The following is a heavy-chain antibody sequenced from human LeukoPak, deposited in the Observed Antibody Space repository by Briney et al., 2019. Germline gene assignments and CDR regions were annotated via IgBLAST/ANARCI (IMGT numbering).Heavy chain of an antibody. J-gene: IGHJ4*02. V-gene: IGHV3-30*18. D-gene: IGHD2-2*03. CDR1: GFTFSSEY. CDR3: AKVPWPDKRTGYFDY. CDR2: ISYDGSNK. Sequence: PGGSLRLSSSPSGFTFSSEYVHWVRQAPGKGLERVAIISYDGSNKYYADSVKDRFTISRDNSKNTLFLQMNSLRAEDTAVYYCAKVPWPDKRTGYFDYCGQGTLVTVSS.